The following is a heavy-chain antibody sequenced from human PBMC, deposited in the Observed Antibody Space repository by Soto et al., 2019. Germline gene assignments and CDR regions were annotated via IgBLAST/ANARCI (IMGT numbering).Heavy chain of an antibody. CDR3: ARTTNGWYDN. Sequence: ASVKVSCKASGYSFTSNGISWVRQVPGQGLEWMGWISPNNGNTNYVQRLQGRVTLTTDTSTSTAYMELRSLRSDDTAVYYCARTTNGWYDNWGQGTPVTVSS. CDR1: GYSFTSNG. J-gene: IGHJ5*02. D-gene: IGHD1-1*01. CDR2: ISPNNGNT. V-gene: IGHV1-18*01.